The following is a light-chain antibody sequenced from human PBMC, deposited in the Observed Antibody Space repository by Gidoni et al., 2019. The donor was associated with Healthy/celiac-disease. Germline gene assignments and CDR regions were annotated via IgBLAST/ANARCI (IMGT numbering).Light chain of an antibody. J-gene: IGKJ1*01. CDR1: QSISSW. V-gene: IGKV1-5*03. CDR3: QQYNIYST. Sequence: DIQITQSPSTLSASEGDRVTITCRASQSISSWLAWYQHKAGKAPKLLIYKASSLESGVPSRFSGSGSGTEFTLTISSLQPDDFATYYCQQYNIYSTFGQGTKVEIK. CDR2: KAS.